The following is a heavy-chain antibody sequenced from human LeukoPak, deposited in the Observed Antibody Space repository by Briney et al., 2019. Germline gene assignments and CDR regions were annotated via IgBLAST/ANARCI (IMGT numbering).Heavy chain of an antibody. Sequence: PGGSLRLSCAASGFTFSASYMSWIRQAPGMGLEWVSYISNSATTIFYADSVKGRFTISRDNAKNSMYLQMSSLRAEDTAVYYCAKDWYPWGQGTLDTVSS. CDR2: ISNSATTI. V-gene: IGHV3-11*04. J-gene: IGHJ5*02. CDR3: AKDWYP. CDR1: GFTFSASY.